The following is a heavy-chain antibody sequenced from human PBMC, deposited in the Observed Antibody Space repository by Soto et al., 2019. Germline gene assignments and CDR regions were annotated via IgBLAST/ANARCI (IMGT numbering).Heavy chain of an antibody. CDR2: MNPNSGNT. D-gene: IGHD1-1*01. CDR3: TAERGYHVVVY. Sequence: GASVKVSCKASGYTFTSYDSNWVRQATGQGLEWMGWMNPNSGNTGYAQKFQGRVTMTRNTSISTAYMELSSLRSEDTAVYYCTAERGYHVVVYWGQGTLVTVSS. V-gene: IGHV1-8*01. CDR1: GYTFTSYD. J-gene: IGHJ4*02.